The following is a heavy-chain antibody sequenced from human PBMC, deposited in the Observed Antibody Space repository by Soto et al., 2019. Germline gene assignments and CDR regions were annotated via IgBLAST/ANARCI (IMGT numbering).Heavy chain of an antibody. J-gene: IGHJ6*02. CDR2: MNPNSGNT. D-gene: IGHD3-22*01. CDR1: GYTFTSYY. CDR3: ARENYYYSSGYYYNYYYYGMDV. V-gene: IGHV1-8*02. Sequence: ASVKVSCKASGYTFTSYYMHWVRQAPGQGLERMGWMNPNSGNTGYAQKFQGRVTMTRNTSISTAYMELSSLRSEDTAVYYCARENYYYSSGYYYNYYYYGMDVWGQGTTVTVSS.